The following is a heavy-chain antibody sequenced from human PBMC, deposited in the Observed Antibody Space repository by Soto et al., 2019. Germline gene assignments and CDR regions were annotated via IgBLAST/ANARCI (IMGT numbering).Heavy chain of an antibody. CDR3: ARATDAAAAGMFCYYGMDV. J-gene: IGHJ6*02. V-gene: IGHV1-69*12. D-gene: IGHD6-13*01. CDR1: GGTFSSYA. Sequence: QVQLVQSGAEVKKPGSSVKVSCKASGGTFSSYAISWVRQAPGQGLEWMGGIIPIFGTANYAQKFQGRVKSTADESTITAYMELSSLRSEDTAVYYCARATDAAAAGMFCYYGMDVWGQGTTVTVSS. CDR2: IIPIFGTA.